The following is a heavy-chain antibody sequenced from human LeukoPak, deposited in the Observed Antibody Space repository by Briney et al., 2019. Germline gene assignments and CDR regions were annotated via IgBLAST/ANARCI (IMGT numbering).Heavy chain of an antibody. V-gene: IGHV4-4*07. CDR1: GGSISSYY. CDR2: IYPGGTT. Sequence: SETLSLTCTVSGGSISSYYWSWIRQPARKGLEWIGHIYPGGTTSYNPSLKSRVTMSVDTSKNQFSLRLTSVIAADTAVYYCARDLLWWGQGTLVTVSS. D-gene: IGHD2-21*01. CDR3: ARDLLW. J-gene: IGHJ4*02.